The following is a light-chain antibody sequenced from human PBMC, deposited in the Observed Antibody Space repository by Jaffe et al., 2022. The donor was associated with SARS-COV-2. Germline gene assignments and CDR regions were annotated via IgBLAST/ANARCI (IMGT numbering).Light chain of an antibody. V-gene: IGKV3-11*01. Sequence: EIVLTQSPDTLSLSPGERATLSCRASQSVSNSLAWYQQKPGQAPSLLIYDASNRATGIPARFSGSGSGTDFTLTISSLEPEDFAVYYCQQRINWPRGGTFGPGTKVDVK. CDR2: DAS. J-gene: IGKJ3*01. CDR1: QSVSNS. CDR3: QQRINWPRGGT.